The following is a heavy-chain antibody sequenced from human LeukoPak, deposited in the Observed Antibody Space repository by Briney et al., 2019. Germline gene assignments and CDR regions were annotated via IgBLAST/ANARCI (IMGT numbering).Heavy chain of an antibody. CDR1: GFTFSSYA. D-gene: IGHD6-19*01. V-gene: IGHV3-23*01. CDR2: ITTRSGST. Sequence: GGSLRLSCAASGFTFSSYAMSWVRQAPGKGLEWVSTITTRSGSTYYADSVKGRFTISRDNSKNTLYLQMNSLRAEDTAVYNCAKTGGTSGWQRGLGYWGQGTLVTVSS. J-gene: IGHJ4*02. CDR3: AKTGGTSGWQRGLGY.